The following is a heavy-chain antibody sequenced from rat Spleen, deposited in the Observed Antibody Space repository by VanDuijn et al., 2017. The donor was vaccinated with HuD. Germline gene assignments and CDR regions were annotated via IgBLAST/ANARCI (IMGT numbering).Heavy chain of an antibody. Sequence: EVQLVESGGGLVQPGRSLKLSCAASGFTFSKYGMAWVRQTPTKGLEWVASISYDGGSTYYRDSVKGRFTISRDNAKSTLYLQMDSLRSEDTATYYCATRGNNPFAYWGQGTLVTVSS. J-gene: IGHJ3*01. CDR3: ATRGNNPFAY. CDR1: GFTFSKYG. D-gene: IGHD1-10*01. CDR2: ISYDGGST. V-gene: IGHV5-29*01.